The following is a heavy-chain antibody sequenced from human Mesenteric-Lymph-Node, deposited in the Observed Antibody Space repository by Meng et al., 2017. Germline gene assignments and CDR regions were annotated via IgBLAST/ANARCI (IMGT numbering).Heavy chain of an antibody. D-gene: IGHD3-10*01. Sequence: GESLKISCAVSGFSVSTNYMSWVRQAPGKGLEWVSIIYRDGSTYYADSVKGRFTISRDNSKNTLYLQMNSLRAGDTAVYYCARALPRITMVRGAIYYYGMDVWGQGTTVTCSS. V-gene: IGHV3-66*01. J-gene: IGHJ6*01. CDR3: ARALPRITMVRGAIYYYGMDV. CDR1: GFSVSTNY. CDR2: IYRDGST.